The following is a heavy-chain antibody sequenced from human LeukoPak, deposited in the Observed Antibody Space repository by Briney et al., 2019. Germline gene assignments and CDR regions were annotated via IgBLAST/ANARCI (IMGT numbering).Heavy chain of an antibody. Sequence: SETLSLTCTVSGGSISSYTWSWIRQPAGKGLEWIGRIYTSGSTDYNPPLKSRVTMSVDTSKNQFSLKLSSVTAADTAVYYCARGTYSSGWYFDYCGQGTLVTVSS. V-gene: IGHV4-4*07. CDR2: IYTSGST. J-gene: IGHJ4*02. CDR1: GGSISSYT. D-gene: IGHD6-19*01. CDR3: ARGTYSSGWYFDY.